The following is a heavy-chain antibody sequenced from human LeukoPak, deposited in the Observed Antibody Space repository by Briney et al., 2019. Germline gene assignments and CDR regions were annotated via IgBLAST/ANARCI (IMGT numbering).Heavy chain of an antibody. D-gene: IGHD3-22*01. Sequence: SETPSLTCAVYGGSFSGYYWTWIRQTPEKGLEWIGEMNPSGSTNYNPSLKSRVTISVDTSKNQFSLELSSVTAADTAVYYCARGRRDVTMIVVVMTAVSYYLDVWGKGTTVTVS. V-gene: IGHV4-34*01. CDR1: GGSFSGYY. J-gene: IGHJ6*03. CDR3: ARGRRDVTMIVVVMTAVSYYLDV. CDR2: MNPSGST.